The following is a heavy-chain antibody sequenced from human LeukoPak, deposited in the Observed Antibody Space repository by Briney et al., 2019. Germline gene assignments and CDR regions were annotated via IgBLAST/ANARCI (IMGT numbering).Heavy chain of an antibody. CDR3: ARGTGEEWLTSYYYYYMDV. J-gene: IGHJ6*03. CDR2: IYYSGST. Sequence: SQTLCLTCTVSGVSIRSGGYCWSCIRQHPGKGLEWIGYIYYSGSTYYNPSLNSRVTISVDTSKNQFSLKLSSVTAADTGVYYCARGTGEEWLTSYYYYYMDVWGKGTTVTVSS. CDR1: GVSIRSGGYC. D-gene: IGHD3-3*01. V-gene: IGHV4-31*03.